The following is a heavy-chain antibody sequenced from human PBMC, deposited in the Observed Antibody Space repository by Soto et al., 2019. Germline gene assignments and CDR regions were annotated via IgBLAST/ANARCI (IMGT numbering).Heavy chain of an antibody. Sequence: GASVKVSCKASGYTFTGYYMHWVRQAPGQGLEWMGWINPNSGGTNYAQKFQGRVTMTRDTSISTAYMELSRLRSDDTAVYYCARAHRSYIAAAGTPAYYYYDMDVWGQGTTVTVSS. CDR3: ARAHRSYIAAAGTPAYYYYDMDV. D-gene: IGHD6-13*01. CDR1: GYTFTGYY. V-gene: IGHV1-2*02. J-gene: IGHJ6*02. CDR2: INPNSGGT.